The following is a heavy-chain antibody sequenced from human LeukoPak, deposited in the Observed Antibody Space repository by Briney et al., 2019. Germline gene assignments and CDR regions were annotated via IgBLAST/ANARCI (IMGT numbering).Heavy chain of an antibody. CDR3: ARDWGCTDTRCYLGMDV. D-gene: IGHD2-2*01. Sequence: HPGGSLRLSCAASGFTVSSNYMNWVRQAPGKGLEWVSVIYSGGSTYYADSVKGRFTISRDNCKDTLYLQMNSLRAEDTAVYYCARDWGCTDTRCYLGMDVWGQGTTVTVSS. CDR1: GFTVSSNY. CDR2: IYSGGST. J-gene: IGHJ6*02. V-gene: IGHV3-66*01.